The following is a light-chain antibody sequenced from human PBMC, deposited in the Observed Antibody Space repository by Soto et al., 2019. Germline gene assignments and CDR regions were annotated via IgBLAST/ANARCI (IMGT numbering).Light chain of an antibody. CDR2: SNN. V-gene: IGLV1-44*01. J-gene: IGLJ1*01. CDR1: NSNIGSNT. Sequence: SALTQPPSASGTPGQRVTMSCSGSNSNIGSNTVHWYQQLPGTAPKLLIYSNNQRPSGVPDRFSGSKSGTSASLAISGLQSEDEADYYCAAWDDSLSGPVFGTGTKVTVL. CDR3: AAWDDSLSGPV.